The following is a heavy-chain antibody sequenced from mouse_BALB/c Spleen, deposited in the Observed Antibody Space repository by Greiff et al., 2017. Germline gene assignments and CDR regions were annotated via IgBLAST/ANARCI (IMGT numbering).Heavy chain of an antibody. CDR2: INPSSGYT. J-gene: IGHJ3*01. CDR3: ARWDGYWFAY. D-gene: IGHD2-3*01. CDR1: GYTFTSYT. Sequence: QVHVKQSGAELVKPGASVKLSCKASGYTFTSYTMHWVKQRPGQGLEWIGYINPSSGYTNYNQKFKDKATLTADKSSSTAYMQLSSLTSEDSAVYYCARWDGYWFAYWGQGTLVTVSA. V-gene: IGHV1S26*01.